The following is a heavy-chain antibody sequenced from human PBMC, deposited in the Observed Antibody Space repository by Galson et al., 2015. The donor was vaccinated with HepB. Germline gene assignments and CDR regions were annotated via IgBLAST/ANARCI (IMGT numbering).Heavy chain of an antibody. J-gene: IGHJ4*02. Sequence: SVKVSCKASGYTFTSYGICWVRQAPGQGLEWLGWISAYNGNTNYAQNLQGRVTMTTDTSTSTAYMELRGLTSDDTAVYYCARDCDRSGYYCYWGQGTVVTVSS. CDR2: ISAYNGNT. D-gene: IGHD3-22*01. CDR1: GYTFTSYG. V-gene: IGHV1-18*04. CDR3: ARDCDRSGYYCY.